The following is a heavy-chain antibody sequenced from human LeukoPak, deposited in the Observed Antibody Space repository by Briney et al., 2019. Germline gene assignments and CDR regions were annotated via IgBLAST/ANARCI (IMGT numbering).Heavy chain of an antibody. D-gene: IGHD1-26*01. J-gene: IGHJ3*02. CDR3: ARGGSYLSAFDI. CDR2: VRYDSSNK. CDR1: GFTFSGYG. V-gene: IGHV3-30*02. Sequence: GGSLRLSCAASGFTFSGYGMHWVRQAPGKGLEWVAFVRYDSSNKYYADSVKGRFTVSRDNSKNMLYLQMNSLRAEDTAVYYCARGGSYLSAFDIWGQGTMVTVSS.